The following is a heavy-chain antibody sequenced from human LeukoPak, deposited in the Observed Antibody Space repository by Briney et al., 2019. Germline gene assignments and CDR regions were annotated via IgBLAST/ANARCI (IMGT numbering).Heavy chain of an antibody. CDR3: ASQTYYYGSGSYRY. V-gene: IGHV1-2*06. D-gene: IGHD3-10*01. J-gene: IGHJ4*02. Sequence: ASVKVSCKASGYTFTGYYMHWVRQAPGQGLEWMGRINPNSGGTNYAQKFQGRVTMTRDTSISTAYMELSRLRSDDTAVYYCASQTYYYGSGSYRYWGQGTLVTVSS. CDR1: GYTFTGYY. CDR2: INPNSGGT.